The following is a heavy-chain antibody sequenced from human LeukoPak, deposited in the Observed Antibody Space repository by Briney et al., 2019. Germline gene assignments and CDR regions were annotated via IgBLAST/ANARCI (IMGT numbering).Heavy chain of an antibody. Sequence: GGSLRLSCAASEFTFSDYYMSWVRQAPGKGLEWVSYISSISSTGYYADSVKGRFTISRDNAKNSLYLQMNSLRAEDTAVYYCARGGPPYALDIWGQGTMVTVSS. D-gene: IGHD1-14*01. CDR1: EFTFSDYY. CDR2: ISSISSTG. CDR3: ARGGPPYALDI. V-gene: IGHV3-11*04. J-gene: IGHJ3*02.